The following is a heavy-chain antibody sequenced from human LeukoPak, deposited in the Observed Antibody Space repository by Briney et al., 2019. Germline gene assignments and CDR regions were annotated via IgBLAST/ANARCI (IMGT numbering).Heavy chain of an antibody. Sequence: PAGSLRLSCAASGFSFSSSQMNWVRQAPGKGREWVSHTSSGGNTEYYADSVRGRFTMSRDNAKNLLYLQMNSLRDEDTAVYYCARDTVNGPFVISLDLWGQGALVTVSS. J-gene: IGHJ5*02. CDR3: ARDTVNGPFVISLDL. CDR1: GFSFSSSQ. D-gene: IGHD2-8*01. V-gene: IGHV3-48*03. CDR2: TSSGGNTE.